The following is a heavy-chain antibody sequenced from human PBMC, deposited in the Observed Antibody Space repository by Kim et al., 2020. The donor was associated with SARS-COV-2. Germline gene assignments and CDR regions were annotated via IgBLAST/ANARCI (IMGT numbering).Heavy chain of an antibody. CDR2: M. J-gene: IGHJ4*02. Sequence: MYYADSVKGRFTISRDNAKNSLYLQMNSLTDEDTAVYYCASSTIFGMVIDYWGQGTLVTVSS. D-gene: IGHD3-3*01. CDR3: ASSTIFGMVIDY. V-gene: IGHV3-48*02.